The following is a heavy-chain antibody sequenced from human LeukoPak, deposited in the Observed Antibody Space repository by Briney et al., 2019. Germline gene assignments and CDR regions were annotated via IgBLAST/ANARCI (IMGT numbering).Heavy chain of an antibody. CDR2: INPSGGST. V-gene: IGHV1-46*01. Sequence: GASVKVSCKASGYTFTGYYMHWVRQAPGQGLEWMGIINPSGGSTSYTQKFQGRVTMTEDTSTDTAYMELSSLRSEDTAVYYCATESYANYYYGMDVWGQGTTVTVSS. J-gene: IGHJ6*02. CDR3: ATESYANYYYGMDV. D-gene: IGHD2-2*01. CDR1: GYTFTGYY.